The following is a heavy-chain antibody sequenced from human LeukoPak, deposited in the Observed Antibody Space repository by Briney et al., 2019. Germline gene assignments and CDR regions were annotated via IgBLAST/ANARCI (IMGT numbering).Heavy chain of an antibody. CDR3: ARGLYDILTGYLDDAFDI. J-gene: IGHJ3*02. Sequence: SETLSLTCTVSNGSISRFYWNWIRQPPGKGLEWIGYIDNKGRTKYNPSLQSRVTISGDTSENQFSLKLSSVTAADTALYYCARGLYDILTGYLDDAFDIWGQGTMVTVSS. V-gene: IGHV4-59*01. CDR2: IDNKGRT. D-gene: IGHD3-9*01. CDR1: NGSISRFY.